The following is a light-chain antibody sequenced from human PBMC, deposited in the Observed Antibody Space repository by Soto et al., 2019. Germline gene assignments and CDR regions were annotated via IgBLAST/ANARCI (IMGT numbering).Light chain of an antibody. CDR3: AAWDDSLSGSWV. CDR1: SSNIGSNY. V-gene: IGLV1-47*01. J-gene: IGLJ3*02. Sequence: QSVLTQPPSASRTPGQRVTISCSGSSSNIGSNYVYWYQQLPGTAPKLLIYRNNQRPSRVPDRFSGSKSGTSASLAISGLRSEDEADYYCAAWDDSLSGSWVFGGGTKLTVL. CDR2: RNN.